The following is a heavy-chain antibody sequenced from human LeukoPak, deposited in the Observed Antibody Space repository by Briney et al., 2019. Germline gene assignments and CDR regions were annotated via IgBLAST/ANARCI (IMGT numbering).Heavy chain of an antibody. Sequence: SEALSLTCSVSGGSMSDSKTWGWVRQPPGKGLEWLGNIHDDGRTAPNPSLRSRLTISQDRSKNQFSLKVSSVTAADTAFYYCAKVLTAAGLDLWGQGILVTVSS. CDR2: IHDDGRT. D-gene: IGHD6-25*01. V-gene: IGHV4/OR15-8*01. CDR1: GGSMSDSKT. J-gene: IGHJ5*02. CDR3: AKVLTAAGLDL.